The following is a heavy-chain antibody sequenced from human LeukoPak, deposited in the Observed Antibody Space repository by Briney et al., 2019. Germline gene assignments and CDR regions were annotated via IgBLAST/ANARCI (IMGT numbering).Heavy chain of an antibody. Sequence: PGGSLRLSCAASGFTFSSYSMNWVRQAPGKGLEWVSSISSSSSYIYYADSVKGRFTISRDNAKNSLYLQMNSLRAEDTAVYYCAKGPGSSGWFIDYWGQGTLVTVSS. V-gene: IGHV3-21*04. CDR3: AKGPGSSGWFIDY. J-gene: IGHJ4*02. D-gene: IGHD6-19*01. CDR1: GFTFSSYS. CDR2: ISSSSSYI.